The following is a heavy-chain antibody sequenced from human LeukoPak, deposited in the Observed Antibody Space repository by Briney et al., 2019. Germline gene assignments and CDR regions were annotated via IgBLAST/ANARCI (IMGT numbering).Heavy chain of an antibody. CDR3: ARVPIDYPMVRGAYYYYYYYMDV. CDR2: IIPIFGTA. CDR1: GGTFSSYA. J-gene: IGHJ6*03. V-gene: IGHV1-69*13. D-gene: IGHD3-10*01. Sequence: ASVKVSCKASGGTFSSYAISWVRQAPGQGLEWMGGIIPIFGTANYAQKFQGRVTITADESTSTAYMELSGLRSEDTAVYYCARVPIDYPMVRGAYYYYYYYMDVWGKGTTVTVSS.